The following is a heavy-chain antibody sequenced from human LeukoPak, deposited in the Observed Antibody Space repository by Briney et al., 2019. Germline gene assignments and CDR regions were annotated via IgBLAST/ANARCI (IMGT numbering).Heavy chain of an antibody. D-gene: IGHD3-10*01. CDR3: ARSPLPVVWFGESGWFDP. CDR1: GYTFTSYA. J-gene: IGHJ5*02. Sequence: ASVKVSCKASGYTFTSYAMHWVRQATGQRLEWMGWINAGNGNTKYSQKFQGRVTITSDTSASTAYMELSSLRSEDTAVYYCARSPLPVVWFGESGWFDPWGQGTLVTVSS. CDR2: INAGNGNT. V-gene: IGHV1-3*01.